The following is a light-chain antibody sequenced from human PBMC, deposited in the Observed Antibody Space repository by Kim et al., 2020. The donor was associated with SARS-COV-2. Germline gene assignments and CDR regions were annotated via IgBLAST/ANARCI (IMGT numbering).Light chain of an antibody. J-gene: IGLJ3*02. CDR2: YES. CDR1: NIGGNS. Sequence: PGKTASSTCWGKNIGGNSVDWYQQKTGRAPVLVIYYESDRPPGIPERFSGANSGNTAALTISRVKAGDEADYYCQVWDSSSADAVFGGGTQLTVL. V-gene: IGLV3-21*04. CDR3: QVWDSSSADAV.